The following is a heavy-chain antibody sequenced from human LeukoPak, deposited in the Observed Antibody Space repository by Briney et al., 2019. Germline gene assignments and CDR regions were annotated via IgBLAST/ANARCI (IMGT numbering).Heavy chain of an antibody. D-gene: IGHD6-19*01. J-gene: IGHJ4*02. V-gene: IGHV5-51*01. CDR1: GYSFTNYW. CDR3: ARHVGSGWSNLDY. Sequence: GESLKISCKGSGYSFTNYWIGWVRQMPGKGLEWMGIIHPGDSDTRYSPSFQGQVTISADKSISTAYLQWSSLKASDTAMYYCARHVGSGWSNLDYWGQGTLVTVSS. CDR2: IHPGDSDT.